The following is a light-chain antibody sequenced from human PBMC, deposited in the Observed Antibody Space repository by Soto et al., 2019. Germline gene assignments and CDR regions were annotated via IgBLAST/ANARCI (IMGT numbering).Light chain of an antibody. CDR3: QQYSRSPFT. V-gene: IGKV3-20*01. Sequence: EIVLTQSPDTLSLSPGERVTLSCRASQRMTNNFLAWFQQKPGLAPRLLIHGASTRASGVPDRFTGGGSGTDFALTISRVEPEDFAVYYCQQYSRSPFTFGQGTKLQIK. CDR2: GAS. CDR1: QRMTNNF. J-gene: IGKJ2*01.